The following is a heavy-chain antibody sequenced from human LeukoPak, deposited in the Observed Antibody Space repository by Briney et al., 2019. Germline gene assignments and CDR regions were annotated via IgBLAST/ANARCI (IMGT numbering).Heavy chain of an antibody. V-gene: IGHV1-2*02. J-gene: IGHJ4*02. Sequence: GASVKVSCKASGYTFTGYYTHWVRQAPGQGLEWMGWINPNSGGTNYAQKFQGRVTMTRDTSISTAYMELSRLRSDDTAVYYCAGASYYDFWSGYYPFDYWGQGTLVTVSS. D-gene: IGHD3-3*01. CDR1: GYTFTGYY. CDR3: AGASYYDFWSGYYPFDY. CDR2: INPNSGGT.